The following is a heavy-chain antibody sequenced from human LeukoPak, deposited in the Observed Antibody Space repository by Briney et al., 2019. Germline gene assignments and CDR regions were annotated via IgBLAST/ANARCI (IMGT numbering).Heavy chain of an antibody. CDR1: GFTFYDYA. V-gene: IGHV3-9*01. CDR2: ISWNSGSI. CDR3: AKDMGYGDYVAFDY. Sequence: GRSLRLSCAASGFTFYDYAMHWVRQAPGKGLEWVSGISWNSGSIGYADSVKGRFTISRDNAKSSLYLQMNSLRAEDTALYYCAKDMGYGDYVAFDYWGQGTLVTVSS. D-gene: IGHD4-17*01. J-gene: IGHJ4*02.